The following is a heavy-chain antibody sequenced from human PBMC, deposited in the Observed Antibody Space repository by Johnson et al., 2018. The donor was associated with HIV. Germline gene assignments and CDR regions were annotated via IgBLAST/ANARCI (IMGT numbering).Heavy chain of an antibody. D-gene: IGHD3-3*01. CDR3: ARGGRYRFLEWSISDAFDI. CDR1: GFTFSSYG. Sequence: VQLVESGGGVVQPGGSLRLSCAASGFTFSSYGMHWVRQAPGKGLEWVANIKQDGSEKYYVDSVKGRFTISRDNAKNSLYLQMKSLRAEDTAVYYCARGGRYRFLEWSISDAFDIWGQGTMVTVSS. CDR2: IKQDGSEK. J-gene: IGHJ3*02. V-gene: IGHV3-7*01.